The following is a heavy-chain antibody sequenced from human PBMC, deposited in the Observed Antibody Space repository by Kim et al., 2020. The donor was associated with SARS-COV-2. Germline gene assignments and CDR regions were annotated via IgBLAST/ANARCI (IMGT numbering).Heavy chain of an antibody. CDR2: ISGSGVDT. V-gene: IGHV3-23*01. Sequence: GGSLRLSCAASGFTFGSYAMSWVRQAPGKGLEWVSAISGSGVDTYYADSVKGRFTISRDNSKNILFLQMNSLRAEDTALYYCAKDPTRDADYWGQGTLVTVSS. CDR3: AKDPTRDADY. CDR1: GFTFGSYA. J-gene: IGHJ4*02.